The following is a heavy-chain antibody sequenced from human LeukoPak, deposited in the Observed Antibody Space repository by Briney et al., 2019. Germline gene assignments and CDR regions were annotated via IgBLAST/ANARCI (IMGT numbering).Heavy chain of an antibody. CDR3: AKDRDSSYYYGMDV. Sequence: GGSLRLSCAASGFTFSGYWMNWARQAPGKGLEWVASINHNGNVNYYVDSVKGRFTISRDNAKNSLYLQMSNLRAEDTAVYYCAKDRDSSYYYGMDVWGQGTTVTVSS. V-gene: IGHV3-7*03. D-gene: IGHD6-13*01. J-gene: IGHJ6*02. CDR1: GFTFSGYW. CDR2: INHNGNVN.